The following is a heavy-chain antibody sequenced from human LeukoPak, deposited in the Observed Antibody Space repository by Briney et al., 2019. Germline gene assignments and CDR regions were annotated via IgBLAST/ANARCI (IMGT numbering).Heavy chain of an antibody. D-gene: IGHD6-13*01. CDR3: ARARYSSSWYSHYYYYYHMDV. J-gene: IGHJ6*03. CDR1: GYTFTSYY. V-gene: IGHV1-46*01. Sequence: ASVKVSCKASGYTFTSYYMHWVRQAPGQGLERMGIINPSGGSTSYAQKFQGRVTMTRDTSTSTVYMELSSLRSEDTAVYYCARARYSSSWYSHYYYYYHMDVWGKGTTVTVSS. CDR2: INPSGGST.